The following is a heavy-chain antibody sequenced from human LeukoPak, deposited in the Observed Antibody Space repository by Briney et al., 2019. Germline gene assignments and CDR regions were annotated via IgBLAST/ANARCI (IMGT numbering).Heavy chain of an antibody. CDR1: GFTFSSYA. V-gene: IGHV3-23*01. Sequence: GGSLRLSCAASGFTFSSYAMSWVRQAPGKGLEWVSAISGSGGTTYYADSVKGRFTISRDNSKNTLYLQMDSLRAEDTAVYYCAREAVGAILASDCWGQGTLVTVSS. D-gene: IGHD1-26*01. CDR2: ISGSGGTT. J-gene: IGHJ4*02. CDR3: AREAVGAILASDC.